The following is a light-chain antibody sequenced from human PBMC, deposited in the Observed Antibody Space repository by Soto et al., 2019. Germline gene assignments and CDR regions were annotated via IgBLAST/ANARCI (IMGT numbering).Light chain of an antibody. Sequence: EIVLTQSPGTLSLSPGERATLSCRASQSVSSSYLAWCQQKPGQAPRPLIYGASSRAIGIPDRFSGSGSGTDFTLTISRLEPEDVAVYYCQQYGSSPWTFGQGTKVEIK. J-gene: IGKJ1*01. CDR3: QQYGSSPWT. CDR2: GAS. V-gene: IGKV3-20*01. CDR1: QSVSSSY.